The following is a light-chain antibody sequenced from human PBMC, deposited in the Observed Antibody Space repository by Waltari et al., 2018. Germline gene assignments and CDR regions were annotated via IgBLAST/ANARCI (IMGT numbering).Light chain of an antibody. CDR1: SGSIAGKS. CDR3: QSSDTSARWV. Sequence: NFMLTQPHSVSESPGKTVTISCTVTSGSIAGKSVQWYQQRPGSAPTTVIYEDDQRPSGVPDRFSGSIDRSSNSASLTISGLKTDDEADYYCQSSDTSARWVVGGGTRLTVL. J-gene: IGLJ3*02. V-gene: IGLV6-57*02. CDR2: EDD.